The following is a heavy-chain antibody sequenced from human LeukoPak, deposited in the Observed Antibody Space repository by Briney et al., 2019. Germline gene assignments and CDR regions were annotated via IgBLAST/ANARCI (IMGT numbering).Heavy chain of an antibody. V-gene: IGHV3-21*01. CDR3: ASVAVAGYFDS. D-gene: IGHD6-19*01. Sequence: GGSLRLSCAASGFTFSSYNMNWVRQAPGKGLEWVSSISSGSSYIYYADSVKGRFTISRDNAKNSLYLQMNSLSAADTAVYYCASVAVAGYFDSWGQGTLVTVSS. J-gene: IGHJ4*02. CDR2: ISSGSSYI. CDR1: GFTFSSYN.